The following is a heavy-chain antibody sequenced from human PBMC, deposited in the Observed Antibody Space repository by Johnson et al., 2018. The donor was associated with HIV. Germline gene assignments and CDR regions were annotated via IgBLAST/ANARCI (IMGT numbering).Heavy chain of an antibody. D-gene: IGHD2-2*01. V-gene: IGHV3-74*02. CDR1: GFTFSSYW. Sequence: VQLVESGGGLVQPGGSLRLSCVASGFTFSSYWMHWVRQAPGKGLVWVSRINSDGSSTTYADSVKGRFTISRDNSKNTLYLQMNSLRAEDTAVYYCARLYCSSTSCYEGGGDAFDIWGQGTMVTVSS. J-gene: IGHJ3*02. CDR2: INSDGSST. CDR3: ARLYCSSTSCYEGGGDAFDI.